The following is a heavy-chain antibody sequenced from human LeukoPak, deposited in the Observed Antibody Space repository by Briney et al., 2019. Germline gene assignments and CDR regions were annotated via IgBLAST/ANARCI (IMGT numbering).Heavy chain of an antibody. CDR2: ISSSSSYI. Sequence: GGSLRLTCAASGFTFSSYSMNWVRQAPGKGLEWVSSISSSSSYIYYADSVKGRFTISRDNAKNSLYLQMNSLRAEDTAVYYCARAIYYEDAFDIWGQGTMVTVSS. J-gene: IGHJ3*02. D-gene: IGHD3-22*01. CDR1: GFTFSSYS. CDR3: ARAIYYEDAFDI. V-gene: IGHV3-21*01.